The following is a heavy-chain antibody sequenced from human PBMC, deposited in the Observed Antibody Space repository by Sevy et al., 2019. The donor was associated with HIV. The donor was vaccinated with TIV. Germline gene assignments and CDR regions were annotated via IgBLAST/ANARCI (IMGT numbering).Heavy chain of an antibody. D-gene: IGHD2-15*01. J-gene: IGHJ4*02. V-gene: IGHV3-21*01. Sequence: GGSLRLSCVVSGFTFSKYPMNWVRQAPGKGLEWVSSISSSSNYIYYGDSVKGRFTSSRDNAKNSLYLQMNSLRADDTAVYYCVRDGGCSSSSCLLYFDYWGQGLLVTVSS. CDR2: ISSSSNYI. CDR1: GFTFSKYP. CDR3: VRDGGCSSSSCLLYFDY.